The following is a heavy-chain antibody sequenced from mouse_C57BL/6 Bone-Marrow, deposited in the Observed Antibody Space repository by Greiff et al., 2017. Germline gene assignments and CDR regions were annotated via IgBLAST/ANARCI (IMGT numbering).Heavy chain of an antibody. CDR2: IYPGDGDT. J-gene: IGHJ2*01. V-gene: IGHV1-82*01. CDR1: GYAFSSSW. Sequence: VQRVESGPELVKPGASVKISCKASGYAFSSSWMNWVKQRPGKGLEWIGRIYPGDGDTNYNGKFKGKATLTADKSSSTAYMQLSSLTSEDSAVYFCARIEDYWGQGTTLTVSS. CDR3: ARIEDY.